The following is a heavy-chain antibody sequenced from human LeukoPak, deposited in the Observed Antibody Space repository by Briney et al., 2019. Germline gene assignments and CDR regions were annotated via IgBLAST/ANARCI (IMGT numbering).Heavy chain of an antibody. CDR1: GYTFTSYG. CDR3: ARDYYDSSGYFNFDY. J-gene: IGHJ4*02. CDR2: ISAYNGNT. V-gene: IGHV1-18*01. D-gene: IGHD3-22*01. Sequence: ASVKVSCKASGYTFTSYGISWVRQAPGQGLEWMGWISAYNGNTNYAQKLQGRVTMTTDTSTSTAYMELRSLRSDDTAVYYCARDYYDSSGYFNFDYWGQGTPVTVSS.